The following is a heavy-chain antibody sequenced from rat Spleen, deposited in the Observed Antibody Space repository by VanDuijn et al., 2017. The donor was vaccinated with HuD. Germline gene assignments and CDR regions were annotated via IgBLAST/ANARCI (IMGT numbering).Heavy chain of an antibody. D-gene: IGHD2-2*01. J-gene: IGHJ1*01. V-gene: IGHV5-25*01. Sequence: EVQLVESGGGLVQPGRSMKLSCEVSGFTFNNYYMAWVRQAPTKGLEWVASISPSGGNTYYRDSVKGRFTISRDNAKSTLYLQMNSLRSEDTATYFCAGAGYLRDWYFDFWGPGTMVTVSS. CDR3: AGAGYLRDWYFDF. CDR1: GFTFNNYY. CDR2: ISPSGGNT.